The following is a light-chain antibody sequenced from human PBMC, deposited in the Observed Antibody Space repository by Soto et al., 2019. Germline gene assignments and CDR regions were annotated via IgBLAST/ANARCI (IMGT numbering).Light chain of an antibody. CDR1: QSVSSSY. CDR2: GAS. V-gene: IGKV3-20*01. Sequence: EIVLTQSPGTLSLSPGERATLSCRASQSVSSSYLAWYQQKPGQTPRLLIYGASSRATGIPGRFIGSGSATDFSLTISILEPEGFEVYYCEQYGRSPFTFRLGTKVFI. J-gene: IGKJ3*01. CDR3: EQYGRSPFT.